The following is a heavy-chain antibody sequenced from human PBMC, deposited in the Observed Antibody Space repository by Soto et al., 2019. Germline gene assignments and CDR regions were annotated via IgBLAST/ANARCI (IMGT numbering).Heavy chain of an antibody. CDR2: IWYDGSNK. CDR3: ARDLTTDPYYYYYGMDV. J-gene: IGHJ6*02. D-gene: IGHD3-22*01. CDR1: GFTFSSYG. Sequence: QVQLVESGGGVVQPGRSLRLSCAASGFTFSSYGMHWVRQAPGKGLEWVAVIWYDGSNKYYADSVKGRFTISRDNSKNTLYLQMNSLRAEDTAVYYCARDLTTDPYYYYYGMDVWGQGTTVTVSS. V-gene: IGHV3-33*01.